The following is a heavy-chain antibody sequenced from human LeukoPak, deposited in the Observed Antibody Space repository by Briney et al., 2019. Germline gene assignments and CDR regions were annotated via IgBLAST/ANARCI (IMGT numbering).Heavy chain of an antibody. CDR1: GYIFTRYD. J-gene: IGHJ3*02. D-gene: IGHD2-2*01. V-gene: IGHV1-8*01. CDR3: AVRYCSSTSCYRGFGAFDI. Sequence: ASVKVSCKASGYIFTRYDVNWVRQATGQGLEWMGWMNPNTGNTVYAQKFQGRVTMTRDTSIKTAYMELSSLRSDDTAVYYCAVRYCSSTSCYRGFGAFDIWGQGTMVTVSS. CDR2: MNPNTGNT.